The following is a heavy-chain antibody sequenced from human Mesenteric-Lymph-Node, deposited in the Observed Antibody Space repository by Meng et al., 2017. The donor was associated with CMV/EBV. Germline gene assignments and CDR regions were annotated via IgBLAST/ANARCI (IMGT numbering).Heavy chain of an antibody. CDR2: IYWNDDK. V-gene: IGHV2-5*01. Sequence: SGPTLVKPTQTLTLTCTFSGFSLKTSGVGVGWIRQTPGKALEWLALIYWNDDKNYSPSLKSSLTITKDTSRNQVVLTMTNMDPVDTATYYCAHCTRRYDFLIGYHPSPFDYWGQGRLVTVSS. CDR3: AHCTRRYDFLIGYHPSPFDY. D-gene: IGHD3-3*01. CDR1: GFSLKTSGVG. J-gene: IGHJ4*02.